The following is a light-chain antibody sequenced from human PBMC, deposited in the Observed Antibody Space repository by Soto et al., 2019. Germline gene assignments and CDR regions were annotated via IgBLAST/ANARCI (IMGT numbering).Light chain of an antibody. CDR3: QQYNSYST. Sequence: DIQMTQSPSTLSASVGDRVTITCRASQSISSWLAWYQQKPGKAPTLLIYDASRLESGVPSRFSGSGSGTEFTLTISSLQPDDFATYYCQQYNSYSTCGQGTKVDIK. CDR2: DAS. CDR1: QSISSW. J-gene: IGKJ1*01. V-gene: IGKV1-5*01.